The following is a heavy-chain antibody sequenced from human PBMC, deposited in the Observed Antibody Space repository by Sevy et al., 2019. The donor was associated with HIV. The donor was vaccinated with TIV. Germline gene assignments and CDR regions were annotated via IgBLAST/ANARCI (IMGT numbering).Heavy chain of an antibody. CDR1: GYTFTNYG. D-gene: IGHD2-2*01. J-gene: IGHJ6*02. CDR2: ITTYNGKT. Sequence: ASVKVSCKASGYTFTNYGITSVRQAPGQGLEWMGWITTYNGKTNYVEKLQGRVTMTTDTSTSTAYLELRSLRSDDTAVYYCARVHGLIPAAIYPNYGMDVWGQGTTVTVSS. CDR3: ARVHGLIPAAIYPNYGMDV. V-gene: IGHV1-18*01.